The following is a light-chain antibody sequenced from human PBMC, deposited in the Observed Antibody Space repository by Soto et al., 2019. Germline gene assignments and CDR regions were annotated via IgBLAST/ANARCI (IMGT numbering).Light chain of an antibody. CDR1: QSVSSN. J-gene: IGKJ1*01. CDR2: GAS. CDR3: QQYNTWPWT. V-gene: IGKV3-15*01. Sequence: EIVMTQSPATLSVSPGERATLSCRAGQSVSSNLAWYQQKPGQAPRLLIYGASTRATGIPARFSGSGSGTEFTLTISSLQSEDFAVYYCQQYNTWPWTSGQGTKV.